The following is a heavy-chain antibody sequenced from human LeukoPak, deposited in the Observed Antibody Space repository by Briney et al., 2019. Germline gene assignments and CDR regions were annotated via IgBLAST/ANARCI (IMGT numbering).Heavy chain of an antibody. D-gene: IGHD6-25*01. V-gene: IGHV3-21*01. Sequence: AGSLRLSCAASGFTFTSHSMNWVRQAPGKGLEWVSSIGSRSTFIYYADSVKGRFTISRDNAKNSLYLQMNSLRAEDTAVYYCARESSESFDIWGQGTMVTVSS. CDR2: IGSRSTFI. CDR3: ARESSESFDI. CDR1: GFTFTSHS. J-gene: IGHJ3*02.